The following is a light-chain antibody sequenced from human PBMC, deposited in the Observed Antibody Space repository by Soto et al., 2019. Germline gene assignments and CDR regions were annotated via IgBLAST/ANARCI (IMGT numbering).Light chain of an antibody. Sequence: DIQMTQSPSTLSASVGDRVTITCRASQSISSWLAWYQHKPGKAPKLLVYKTSNLQIGVPSRFSGSGSGSEFSLTISSLQPDDFATYYCQQSQSFSLTFGGGPMVEVK. CDR2: KTS. J-gene: IGKJ4*01. CDR3: QQSQSFSLT. CDR1: QSISSW. V-gene: IGKV1-5*03.